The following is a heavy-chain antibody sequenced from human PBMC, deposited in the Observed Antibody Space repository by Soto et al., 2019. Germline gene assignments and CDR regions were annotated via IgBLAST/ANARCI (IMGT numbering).Heavy chain of an antibody. J-gene: IGHJ6*02. D-gene: IGHD3-10*01. CDR2: IYHSGST. V-gene: IGHV4-4*02. CDR3: ARANYGSGRAMDV. Sequence: SSETLSLTCAVSGGSISSSNLWSCVRQPPGKGLEWIGEIYHSGSTNYNPSLKSRVTISVDKSKNQFSLKLSSVTAADTAVYYCARANYGSGRAMDVWGQGTTVTVYS. CDR1: GGSISSSNL.